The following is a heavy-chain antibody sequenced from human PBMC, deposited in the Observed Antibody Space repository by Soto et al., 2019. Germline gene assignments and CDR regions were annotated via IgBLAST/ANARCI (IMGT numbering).Heavy chain of an antibody. Sequence: EVQLVESGGGLVKPGGSLRLSCAASGFTFSSYSMNWVRQAPGKGLEWVSSISSSSSYIYYADSVKGRFTISRDNAKNSLYLQMNSLRAEDTAVDYCARDGVWYDVWSGYYEKHFDYWGQGTLVTVSS. V-gene: IGHV3-21*01. CDR1: GFTFSSYS. CDR2: ISSSSSYI. CDR3: ARDGVWYDVWSGYYEKHFDY. D-gene: IGHD3-3*01. J-gene: IGHJ4*02.